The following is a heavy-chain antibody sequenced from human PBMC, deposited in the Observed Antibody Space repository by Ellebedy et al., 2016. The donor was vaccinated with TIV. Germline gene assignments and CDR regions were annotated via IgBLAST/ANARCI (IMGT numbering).Heavy chain of an antibody. CDR1: GGSISSYY. CDR3: ARVIGGSGRYYYWYFDL. CDR2: IYYSGST. J-gene: IGHJ2*01. Sequence: SETLSLTCTVSGGSISSYYWSWIRQPPGKGLEWIGYIYYSGSTNYNPSLKSRVTMSVDTSKNQFSLKLTSVTAADTAVYYCARVIGGSGRYYYWYFDLWGRGTLVTVSS. D-gene: IGHD3-10*01. V-gene: IGHV4-59*12.